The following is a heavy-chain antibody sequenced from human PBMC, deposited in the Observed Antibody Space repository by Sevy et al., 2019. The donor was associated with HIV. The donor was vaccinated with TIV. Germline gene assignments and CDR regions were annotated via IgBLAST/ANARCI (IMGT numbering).Heavy chain of an antibody. CDR1: GFNFNIYS. J-gene: IGHJ4*02. V-gene: IGHV3-23*01. Sequence: GGSLRLSCVASGFNFNIYSMSWVRQAPGKGLEWVSTLSFGCGRINHADSMQGRFTTSRDDSKKTVCLEMNSLRAEDTAVYYCAREGCTRPHDHWGQGTLVTVSS. D-gene: IGHD2-8*01. CDR3: AREGCTRPHDH. CDR2: LSFGCGRI.